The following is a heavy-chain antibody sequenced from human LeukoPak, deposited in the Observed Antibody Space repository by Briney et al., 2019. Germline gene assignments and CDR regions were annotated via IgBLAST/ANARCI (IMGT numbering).Heavy chain of an antibody. D-gene: IGHD3-10*01. J-gene: IGHJ4*02. CDR2: IHPTDGST. CDR3: ARANGGGRDY. Sequence: ASVKVSCKTSGYTFSTYYMHWVRQAPGQGLEWLGIIHPTDGSTSYTQKIQGRVTMTRDTATGTVYLELSSLGSEDTAVYWCARANGGGRDYWGQGTLITVSS. V-gene: IGHV1-46*01. CDR1: GYTFSTYY.